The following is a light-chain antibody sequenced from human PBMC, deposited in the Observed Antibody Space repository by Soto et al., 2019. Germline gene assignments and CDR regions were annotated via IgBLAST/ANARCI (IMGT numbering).Light chain of an antibody. Sequence: QSVLTQPASVSGSPGQSITISCTGTSSDVGGYNYVSWYQQHPGKAPKLMIYEGSNRPSGVSNRFSGSKSGNTASLTISGLQAEDEADYYCCSYTSSSTYVFGRGTKLTVL. CDR2: EGS. CDR1: SSDVGGYNY. CDR3: CSYTSSSTYV. V-gene: IGLV2-14*01. J-gene: IGLJ1*01.